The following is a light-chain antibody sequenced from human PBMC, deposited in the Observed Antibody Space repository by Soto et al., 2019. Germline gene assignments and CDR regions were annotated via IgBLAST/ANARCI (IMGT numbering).Light chain of an antibody. J-gene: IGKJ1*01. CDR3: QQYNSYSWT. CDR1: QSISSW. CDR2: DAS. V-gene: IGKV1-5*01. Sequence: IQMTHSPSSLSASLGDMVTITFRASQSISSWLAWYQQKPGKAPKLLIYDASSLESGVPSRFSGSGSGTEFTLTISSLQPDDFAAYYCQQYNSYSWTFGQGTKVDI.